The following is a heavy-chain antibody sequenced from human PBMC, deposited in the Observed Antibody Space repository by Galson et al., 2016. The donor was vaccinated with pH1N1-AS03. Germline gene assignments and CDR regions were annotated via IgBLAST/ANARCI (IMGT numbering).Heavy chain of an antibody. CDR3: ARDELWGRHDYLFHY. D-gene: IGHD3-16*01. J-gene: IGHJ4*02. V-gene: IGHV4-4*08. CDR1: GFTFSSFV. Sequence: LRLSCAASGFTFSSFVMSWVRQAPGKGLEWIGRLSSLGTANYNPSLESRVSISVDASKNQFSLKLNSMTAADTAVYYCARDELWGRHDYLFHYWGQGALVTVSS. CDR2: LSSLGTA.